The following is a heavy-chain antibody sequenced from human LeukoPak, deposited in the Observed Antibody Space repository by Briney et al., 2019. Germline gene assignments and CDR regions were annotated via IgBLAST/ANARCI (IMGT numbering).Heavy chain of an antibody. CDR1: GYTFTGYY. J-gene: IGHJ4*02. D-gene: IGHD6-19*01. CDR3: ARSQWLIDASIDY. CDR2: INPTSGGT. V-gene: IGHV1-2*02. Sequence: ASVKVSCKASGYTFTGYYMHWVRQAPGQGLEWMGWINPTSGGTKYAQKFQGRVTMTRDTSISTAYVELSRLRSDDTAVYYCARSQWLIDASIDYWGQGTLVTVSS.